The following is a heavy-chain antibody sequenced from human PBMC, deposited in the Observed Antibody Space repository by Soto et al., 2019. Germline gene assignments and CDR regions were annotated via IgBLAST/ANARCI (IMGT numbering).Heavy chain of an antibody. D-gene: IGHD2-21*01. Sequence: KTSETRSLSCTVSGGSISSYYWSWIRQPPGKGLEWIGYIYYSGSTNYNPSLKSRVTISVDTSKNQFSLKLSSVTAADTAVYYCARGDLWPRDYYYYMDVWGKGTTVTVSS. V-gene: IGHV4-59*13. CDR1: GGSISSYY. CDR3: ARGDLWPRDYYYYMDV. J-gene: IGHJ6*03. CDR2: IYYSGST.